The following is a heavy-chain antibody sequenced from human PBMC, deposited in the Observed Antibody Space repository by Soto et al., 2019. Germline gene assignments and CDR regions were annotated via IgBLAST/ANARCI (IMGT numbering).Heavy chain of an antibody. CDR1: GFTFSSYG. CDR3: AKDRSSSWTFDY. J-gene: IGHJ4*02. Sequence: QAQLVESGGGVVQPGRSLRLSCAASGFTFSSYGMHWVRQAPGKGLEWVAVISHDGSDKCYADSVKGRFTISRDNSKNTLYLQMNSLRADDTAVYYCAKDRSSSWTFDYWGQGTLVTVS. D-gene: IGHD2-15*01. V-gene: IGHV3-30*18. CDR2: ISHDGSDK.